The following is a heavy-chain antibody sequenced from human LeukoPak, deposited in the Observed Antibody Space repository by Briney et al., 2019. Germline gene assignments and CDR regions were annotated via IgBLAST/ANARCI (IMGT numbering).Heavy chain of an antibody. Sequence: SETLSLTCTVSGGSISSYYWSWIRQPPGKGLEWIGYIYYSGSTNYNPSLKSRVTISVDTSKNQFSLKLSSVTSADTAVYYCARRHYGSDACDIWGQGTMVTVPS. CDR3: ARRHYGSDACDI. V-gene: IGHV4-59*08. J-gene: IGHJ3*02. CDR1: GGSISSYY. D-gene: IGHD3-10*01. CDR2: IYYSGST.